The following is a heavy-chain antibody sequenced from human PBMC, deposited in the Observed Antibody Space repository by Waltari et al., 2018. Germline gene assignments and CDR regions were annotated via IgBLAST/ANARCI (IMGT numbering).Heavy chain of an antibody. Sequence: EVQLVESGGGLVQPGGSLRLSCAASGFTFSNYWMHWFRKVPGKGLVWVSRISGDGRITHYADHVKCRFTISRDNAENTLYLQMNSLTVEDTAVYYCARNYRDYWGQGTLVTVSS. D-gene: IGHD3-16*02. J-gene: IGHJ4*02. CDR2: ISGDGRIT. CDR1: GFTFSNYW. V-gene: IGHV3-74*01. CDR3: ARNYRDY.